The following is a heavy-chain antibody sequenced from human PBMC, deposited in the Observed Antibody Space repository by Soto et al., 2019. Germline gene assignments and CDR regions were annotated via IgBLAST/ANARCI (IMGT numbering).Heavy chain of an antibody. CDR3: ARAVAVPADFDY. Sequence: ASVKVSCKASGYTFTTFGMHWVRQAPGQRLEWMGWINADNGNTKYSQKLQGRVTITRDTSASTAYMELSSLRSEDTAVYYCARAVAVPADFDYWGQGTLVTVSS. J-gene: IGHJ4*02. CDR1: GYTFTTFG. CDR2: INADNGNT. D-gene: IGHD6-19*01. V-gene: IGHV1-3*01.